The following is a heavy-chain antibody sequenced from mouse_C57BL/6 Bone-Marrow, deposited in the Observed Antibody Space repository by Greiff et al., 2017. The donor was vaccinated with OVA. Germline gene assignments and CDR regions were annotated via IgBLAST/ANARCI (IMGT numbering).Heavy chain of an antibody. V-gene: IGHV5-12*01. CDR3: ARQGGFITTVPGYLDY. CDR1: GFTFSDYY. CDR2: ISNGGGST. J-gene: IGHJ2*01. D-gene: IGHD1-1*01. Sequence: EVMLVESGGGLVQPGGSLKLSCAASGFTFSDYYMYWVRQTPEKRLEWVAYISNGGGSTYYPDPVTGRFTISRDNAKNTLYLQMSRLKSNDTAMYYCARQGGFITTVPGYLDYWGQGTTLTVSS.